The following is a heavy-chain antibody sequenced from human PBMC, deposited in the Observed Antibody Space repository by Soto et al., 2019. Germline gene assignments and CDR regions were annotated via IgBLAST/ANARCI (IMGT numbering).Heavy chain of an antibody. CDR3: ARQGGNYVN. D-gene: IGHD4-4*01. J-gene: IGHJ4*02. V-gene: IGHV4-34*01. CDR2: INHSGST. Sequence: SETLSLTCAVYGGSFSGYYWSWIRQPPGKGLEWIGEINHSGSTNYNPSLKSRVTISVDTSKNQFSLKLSSVTAADTAVYYCARQGGNYVNWGQGTLVTVSS. CDR1: GGSFSGYY.